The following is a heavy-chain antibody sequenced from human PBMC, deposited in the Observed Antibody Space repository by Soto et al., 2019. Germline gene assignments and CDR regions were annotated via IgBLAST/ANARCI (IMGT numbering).Heavy chain of an antibody. CDR1: GGTFSSYA. J-gene: IGHJ5*02. CDR3: ARDRGPSSGYYPYWFDP. V-gene: IGHV1-69*12. D-gene: IGHD3-22*01. CDR2: IIPIFGTA. Sequence: QVQLVQSGAEVKKPGSSVKVSCKASGGTFSSYAISWVRQAPGQGLEWMGEIIPIFGTANYAQKYQGRVTITADESTRQAYRELSSLRSEDTAVYYCARDRGPSSGYYPYWFDPWGQGNLVIVSS.